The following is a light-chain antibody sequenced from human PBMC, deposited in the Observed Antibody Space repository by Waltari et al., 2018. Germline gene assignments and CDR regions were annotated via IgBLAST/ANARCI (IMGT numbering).Light chain of an antibody. J-gene: IGKJ1*01. CDR1: QSLVPSDGKPD. Sequence: DVVMTQSPLSLPVPLGQPASISCRSSQSLVPSDGKPDSNWFNQRTGQSPRPLIYNVANRDSGVPDRFSGSGSGTDFTLKISRVEAEDVGVYYCMQGTHGPWTFGQGTKVEIK. CDR2: NVA. CDR3: MQGTHGPWT. V-gene: IGKV2-30*02.